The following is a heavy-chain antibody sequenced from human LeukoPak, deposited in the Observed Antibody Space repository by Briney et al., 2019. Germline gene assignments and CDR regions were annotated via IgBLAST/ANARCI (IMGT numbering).Heavy chain of an antibody. CDR1: GDSIGNHY. CDR3: ARGVYDFWTGFPSRLDV. Sequence: SETLSLTCSVSGDSIGNHYWTWIRQPPGGGLEWIGYIFQSRSTNYNRSLKSRVTISVDSSKRQFSLRLTSVTAADSAVYYCARGVYDFWTGFPSRLDVWGQGTLVTVSS. D-gene: IGHD3-3*01. V-gene: IGHV4-59*11. J-gene: IGHJ4*02. CDR2: IFQSRST.